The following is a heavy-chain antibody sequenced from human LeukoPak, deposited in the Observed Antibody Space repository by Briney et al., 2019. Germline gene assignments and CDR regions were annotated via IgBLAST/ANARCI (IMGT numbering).Heavy chain of an antibody. Sequence: GGSLRLSCGASGFTFSSYAMSWVRQAPGKGLEWVSAISSSGGSTHYADSVKGRFTISRDNSKNTLYLQMNSLGAEDTAVYYCAKRYYYDNSGLWDYWGQGTLVTASS. CDR2: ISSSGGST. J-gene: IGHJ4*02. CDR1: GFTFSSYA. CDR3: AKRYYYDNSGLWDY. D-gene: IGHD3-22*01. V-gene: IGHV3-23*01.